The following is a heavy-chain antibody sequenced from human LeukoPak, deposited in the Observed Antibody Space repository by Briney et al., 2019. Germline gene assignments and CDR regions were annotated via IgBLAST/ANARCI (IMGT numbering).Heavy chain of an antibody. CDR1: GFTFSAYW. J-gene: IGHJ4*02. CDR2: IKQDGSDK. CDR3: ARDGGSAMPFDY. Sequence: GGSLRLSCAASGFTFSAYWMSWVRQAPGKGLEWVANIKQDGSDKYYVDSVKGRFTISRDNAKNSLYLQMNSLRAEDTAVYYCARDGGSAMPFDYWGQGTLVTVSS. D-gene: IGHD2-2*01. V-gene: IGHV3-7*01.